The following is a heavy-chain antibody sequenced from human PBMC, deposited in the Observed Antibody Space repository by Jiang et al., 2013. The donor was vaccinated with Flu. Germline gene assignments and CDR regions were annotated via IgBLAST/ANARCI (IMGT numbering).Heavy chain of an antibody. CDR2: INPNSGGT. D-gene: IGHD1-26*01. V-gene: IGHV1-2*02. Sequence: DWMGWINPNSGGTNYAQKFQGRVTMTRDTSISTAYMELSRLRSDDTAVYYCARDPKPYSGSYLFDYWGQGTLVTVSS. J-gene: IGHJ4*02. CDR3: ARDPKPYSGSYLFDY.